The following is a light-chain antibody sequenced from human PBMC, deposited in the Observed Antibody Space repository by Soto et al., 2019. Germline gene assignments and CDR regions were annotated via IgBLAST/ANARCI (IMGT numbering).Light chain of an antibody. J-gene: IGKJ5*01. Sequence: DIQMTQSPSSLSAAVGDRVTITCRASQSTSSYLYWDQQKPGKAPKLLIYAASSLQSGVPSRFSGSGSGTDFTLPISSLQPEDFATYYCQQSYSTPSITFGQGTRLEIK. V-gene: IGKV1-39*01. CDR3: QQSYSTPSIT. CDR1: QSTSSY. CDR2: AAS.